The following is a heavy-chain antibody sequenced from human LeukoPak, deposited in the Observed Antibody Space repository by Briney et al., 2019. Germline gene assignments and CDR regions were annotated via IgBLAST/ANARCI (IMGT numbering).Heavy chain of an antibody. D-gene: IGHD6-13*01. CDR2: ISSSSSYI. Sequence: GGSLRLSCAASGFTFSSYSMNWVRQAPGKGLEWVSSISSSSSYIYYADSVKGRFTISRDNAKNSLYLQMNSLRAEDTAVYYCASEQQLVGVSHYWGQGTLVTVSS. J-gene: IGHJ4*02. CDR3: ASEQQLVGVSHY. V-gene: IGHV3-21*01. CDR1: GFTFSSYS.